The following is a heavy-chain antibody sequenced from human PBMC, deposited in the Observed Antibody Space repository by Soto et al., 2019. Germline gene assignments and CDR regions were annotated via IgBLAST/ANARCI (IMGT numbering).Heavy chain of an antibody. CDR2: MNPNSGNT. D-gene: IGHD3-9*01. CDR1: GYTFTSYD. V-gene: IGHV1-8*01. Sequence: QVQLVQSGAEVKKPGASVKVSCKASGYTFTSYDINWVRQATGQGLEWMGWMNPNSGNTGYAQKFQGRVTMTRNTSISTAYMELRSLRSEDTAVYYCARGRYYDILTGYYRFDYWGQGTLVTVSS. J-gene: IGHJ4*02. CDR3: ARGRYYDILTGYYRFDY.